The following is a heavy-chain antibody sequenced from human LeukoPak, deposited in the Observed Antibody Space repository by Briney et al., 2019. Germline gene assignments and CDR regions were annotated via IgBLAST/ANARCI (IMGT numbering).Heavy chain of an antibody. J-gene: IGHJ4*02. V-gene: IGHV3-30*03. CDR1: GFTFSSYG. CDR3: ARDLAISTSCFDY. CDR2: ISYDGSNK. D-gene: IGHD2-2*01. Sequence: GGSLRLSCAASGFTFSSYGMHWVRQAPGKGLEWVAVISYDGSNKYYADSVKGRFTISRDNSKNTVYLQMNSLRAEDTAAYYCARDLAISTSCFDYWGQGTLVTVSS.